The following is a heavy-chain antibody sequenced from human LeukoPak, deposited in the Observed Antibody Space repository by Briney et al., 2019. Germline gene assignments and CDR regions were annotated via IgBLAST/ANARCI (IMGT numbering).Heavy chain of an antibody. CDR3: AGRYYYYGMDV. Sequence: SESLSLTCADYGGSFSGYYWSWIRQPPGKGLEWIGEINHSGSTNYNPSLKSRVTISVDTSKNQFSLKLSSVTAADTAVYYCAGRYYYYGMDVWGQGTTVTVSS. CDR1: GGSFSGYY. CDR2: INHSGST. J-gene: IGHJ6*02. V-gene: IGHV4-34*01.